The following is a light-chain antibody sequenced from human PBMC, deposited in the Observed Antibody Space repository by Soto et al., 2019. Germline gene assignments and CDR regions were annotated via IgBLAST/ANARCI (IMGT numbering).Light chain of an antibody. CDR1: QSISSY. CDR3: KQSYSTPRT. J-gene: IGKJ1*01. V-gene: IGKV1-39*01. CDR2: AAS. Sequence: MQMTQSPSYLSASVGGRVTITCRASQSISSYLNWYQQKPGKAPKLLIYAASSLQSGVPSRFSGSGSGTDFTLTISSLQPEEFATYYCKQSYSTPRTVGQGTKVAIK.